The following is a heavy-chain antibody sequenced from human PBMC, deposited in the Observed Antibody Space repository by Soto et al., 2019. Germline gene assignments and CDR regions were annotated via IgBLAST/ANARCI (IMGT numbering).Heavy chain of an antibody. CDR3: ASAQLERRSDY. CDR2: INHSGST. Sequence: PSETLSLTCAVYGGSFSGYYWSWIRQPPGKGLEWIGEINHSGSTNYNPSLKSRVTISVDTSKNQFSLKLSSVTAADTAVYYCASAQLERRSDYWGQGTLVTVSS. V-gene: IGHV4-34*01. J-gene: IGHJ4*02. CDR1: GGSFSGYY. D-gene: IGHD1-1*01.